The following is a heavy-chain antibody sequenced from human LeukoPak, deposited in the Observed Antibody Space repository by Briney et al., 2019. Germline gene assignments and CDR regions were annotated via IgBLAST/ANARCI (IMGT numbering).Heavy chain of an antibody. CDR3: AKDKQYQLPQQLDY. J-gene: IGHJ4*02. CDR1: EFIFSRYA. V-gene: IGHV3-23*01. D-gene: IGHD2-2*01. CDR2: ISGSGDST. Sequence: GGSLRLSCAASEFIFSRYAMSWVRQAPGKGLEWVSGISGSGDSTYYADSVKGRFTISRDNSKNTLYLQMNSLGAEDTAVYYCAKDKQYQLPQQLDYWGQGTLVTVSS.